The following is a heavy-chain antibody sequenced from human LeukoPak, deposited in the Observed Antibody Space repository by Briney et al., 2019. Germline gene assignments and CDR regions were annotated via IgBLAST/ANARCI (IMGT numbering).Heavy chain of an antibody. CDR1: GFTFSSYW. CDR2: IYSGGST. V-gene: IGHV3-53*01. D-gene: IGHD6-19*01. J-gene: IGHJ4*02. CDR3: ASSGWTNDFDS. Sequence: GGSLRLSCAASGFTFSSYWMNWVRQAPGKGLEWVSVIYSGGSTYYADSVKGRFTISRDNSKNTLYLQMNSLRAEDTAVYYCASSGWTNDFDSWGQGTLVTVSS.